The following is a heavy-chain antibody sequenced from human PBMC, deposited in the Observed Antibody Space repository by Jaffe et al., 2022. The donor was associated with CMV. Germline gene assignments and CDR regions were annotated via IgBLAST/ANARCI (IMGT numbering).Heavy chain of an antibody. CDR3: ARCGGDCYENWFDP. J-gene: IGHJ5*02. Sequence: QVQLVESGGGVVQPGRSLRLSCAASGFTFSSYGMHWVRQAPGKGLEWVAVIWYDGSNKYYADSVKGRFTISRDNSKNTLYLQMNSLRAEDTAVYYCARCGGDCYENWFDPWGQGTLVTVSS. V-gene: IGHV3-33*08. CDR1: GFTFSSYG. D-gene: IGHD2-21*02. CDR2: IWYDGSNK.